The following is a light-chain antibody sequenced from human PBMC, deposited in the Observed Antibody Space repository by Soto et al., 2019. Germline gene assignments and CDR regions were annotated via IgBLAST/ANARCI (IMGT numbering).Light chain of an antibody. CDR1: SSDVGGYSY. CDR3: SSYTSSTTLI. Sequence: QSALTQPASVSGYPGQSITISCTGTSSDVGGYSYVSWYQQHPGKAPKLIIYDVNTRPSGVSNRFSGSKSGDTASLTISGLRAEDEADYYCSSYTSSTTLIFGGGTKVTVL. CDR2: DVN. J-gene: IGLJ2*01. V-gene: IGLV2-14*03.